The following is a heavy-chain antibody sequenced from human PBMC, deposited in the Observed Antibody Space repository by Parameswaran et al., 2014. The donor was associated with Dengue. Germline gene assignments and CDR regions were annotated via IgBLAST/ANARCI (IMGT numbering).Heavy chain of an antibody. V-gene: IGHV4-4*07. CDR1: GGSISSYY. CDR3: ARVSGDFYYYYYYGMDV. CDR2: IYTSGST. Sequence: SETLSLTCTVSGGSISSYYWSWIRQPAGKGLEWIGRIYTSGSTNYNPSLKSRVTMSVDTSKNQFSLKLSSVTAADTAVYYCARVSGDFYYYYYYGMDVWGQGTTVTVSS. J-gene: IGHJ6*02. D-gene: IGHD4-17*01.